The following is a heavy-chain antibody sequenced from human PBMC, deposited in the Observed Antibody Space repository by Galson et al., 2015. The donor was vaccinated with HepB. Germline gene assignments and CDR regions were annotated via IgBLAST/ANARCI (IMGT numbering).Heavy chain of an antibody. Sequence: SLRLSCAASGFTFSDYYMSWIRQAPGKGLVWVSYISSSGGAIYYADSVKGRFTISRDNAKNSLYLQMNSLRGEDTAVYYCVRDDYNAPDFDYWGQGILVTVSS. J-gene: IGHJ4*02. V-gene: IGHV3-11*04. D-gene: IGHD4-11*01. CDR1: GFTFSDYY. CDR2: ISSSGGAI. CDR3: VRDDYNAPDFDY.